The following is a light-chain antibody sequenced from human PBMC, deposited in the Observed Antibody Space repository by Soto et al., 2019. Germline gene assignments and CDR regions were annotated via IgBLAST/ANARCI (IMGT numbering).Light chain of an antibody. CDR3: QHSDNWPRT. CDR1: QSISIN. CDR2: GAS. Sequence: EIVMTQSPATLSVSLGERATLSCRASQSISINLAWFQQKPGQAPRLLIFGASTRVTGIPARFSGSGSGTEFTLTISSLQSEDFAVYYCQHSDNWPRTFGQGTKVEIK. J-gene: IGKJ1*01. V-gene: IGKV3-15*01.